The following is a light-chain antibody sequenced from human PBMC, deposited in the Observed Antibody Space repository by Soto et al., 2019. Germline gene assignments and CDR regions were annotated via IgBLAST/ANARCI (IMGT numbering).Light chain of an antibody. CDR2: DAS. J-gene: IGKJ2*01. V-gene: IGKV1-5*01. CDR3: QQYNSYPYT. CDR1: QSISSW. Sequence: DIQMTQSPSTRSASVGDRVTITCRASQSISSWLAWYQQKPGKAPKLRIYDASSLESGVPSRFSGSGSGTEFTLTISSLQPDDFATYYCQQYNSYPYTFGQGTKLEIK.